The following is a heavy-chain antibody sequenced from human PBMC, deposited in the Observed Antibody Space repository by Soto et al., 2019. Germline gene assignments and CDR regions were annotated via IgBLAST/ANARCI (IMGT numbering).Heavy chain of an antibody. V-gene: IGHV4-34*01. Sequence: PWETLSLTCAVYGGAFGGYDWSGIRQPPGKGLEWIGEINHSGSTNYNPSLKSRVTISVDTSKNQFSLKLSSVTAADTAVYYCARSGGSSSTSGWFDPWGQGTLVTVYS. D-gene: IGHD6-6*01. CDR3: ARSGGSSSTSGWFDP. CDR2: INHSGST. CDR1: GGAFGGYD. J-gene: IGHJ5*02.